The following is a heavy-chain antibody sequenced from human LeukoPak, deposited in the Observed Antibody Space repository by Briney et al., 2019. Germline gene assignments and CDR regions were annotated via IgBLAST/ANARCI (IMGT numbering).Heavy chain of an antibody. J-gene: IGHJ3*02. D-gene: IGHD3-3*01. CDR3: ARAFWSGYSDAFDI. CDR1: GFTFSTYS. Sequence: GGSLRLSCAASGFTFSTYSMNWVRQAPGKGLEWVSSISISSNYIYYADSVKGRFTISRDNAKNSLYLQMNSLGAEDTAVYYCARAFWSGYSDAFDIWGQGTMVTVSS. V-gene: IGHV3-21*01. CDR2: ISISSNYI.